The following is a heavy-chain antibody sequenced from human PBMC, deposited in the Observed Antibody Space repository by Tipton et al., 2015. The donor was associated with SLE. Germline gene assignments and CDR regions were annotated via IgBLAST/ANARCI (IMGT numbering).Heavy chain of an antibody. J-gene: IGHJ3*01. CDR3: ARDTDRGSSAYAGAFDF. CDR1: GYSISSGYY. V-gene: IGHV4-38-2*02. Sequence: TLSLTCTVSGYSISSGYYWGWIRQPPGEGLEWIGSIYRSGNTFYNPSLKSRVTLSVDTSKNQFSLKLSSVTAADTAVYYCARDTDRGSSAYAGAFDFWGQGTVVTVSS. D-gene: IGHD3-22*01. CDR2: IYRSGNT.